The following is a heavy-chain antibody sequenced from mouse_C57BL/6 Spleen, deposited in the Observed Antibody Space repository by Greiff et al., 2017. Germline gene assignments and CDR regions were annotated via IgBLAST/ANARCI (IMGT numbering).Heavy chain of an antibody. D-gene: IGHD2-4*01. J-gene: IGHJ1*03. CDR1: GFTFSDFY. CDR2: SRNKANDYTT. V-gene: IGHV7-1*01. CDR3: AREDYDGYFDV. Sequence: EVKLVESGGGLVQSGRSLRLSCATSGFTFSDFYMEWVRQAPGKGLEWIAASRNKANDYTTEYSASVKGRFIVSRDTSQSILYLQMNALRAEDTAIYYCAREDYDGYFDVWGTGTTVTVSS.